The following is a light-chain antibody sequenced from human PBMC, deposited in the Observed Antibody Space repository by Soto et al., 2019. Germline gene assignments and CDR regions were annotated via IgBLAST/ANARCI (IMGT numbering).Light chain of an antibody. J-gene: IGKJ2*01. CDR2: GAS. CDR1: QSVSSN. CDR3: QQYVLVSRYT. V-gene: IGKV3-15*01. Sequence: EIVMTQSPATLSVSPGERATLSCRASQSVSSNLAWYQQKPGQAPRLLIYGASTRATGIPARFSGSGSGTEFPLTISSLQSEDFAVYYCQQYVLVSRYTFGQGTKLEIK.